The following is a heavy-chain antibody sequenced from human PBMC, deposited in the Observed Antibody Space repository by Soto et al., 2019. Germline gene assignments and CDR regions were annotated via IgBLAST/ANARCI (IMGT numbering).Heavy chain of an antibody. CDR3: ARTDTYDGYYYYGMDV. V-gene: IGHV4-4*07. Sequence: LSLTCTVSGGSISSYYWSWIRQPAGKGLEWIGRIYTSGSTNYNPSLKSRVTMSVDTSKNQFSLKLSSVTAADTAVYYCARTDTYDGYYYYGMDVWGQGTTVTV. D-gene: IGHD3-3*01. CDR1: GGSISSYY. J-gene: IGHJ6*02. CDR2: IYTSGST.